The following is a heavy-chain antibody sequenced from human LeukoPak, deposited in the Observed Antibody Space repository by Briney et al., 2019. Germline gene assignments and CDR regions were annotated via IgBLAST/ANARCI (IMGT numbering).Heavy chain of an antibody. CDR3: ARSDSFGYILDY. J-gene: IGHJ4*02. CDR1: GGFIRSGGYS. CDR2: IYQTGGT. V-gene: IGHV4-30-2*06. Sequence: PSETLSLTCAVSGGFIRSGGYSWSWVRQSPGKGLEWIGYIYQTGGTFYNPSLESRVTTSVDNSNNQFSLKLNSVTAADTAVYYCARSDSFGYILDYWGQGTLVTVSS. D-gene: IGHD5-18*01.